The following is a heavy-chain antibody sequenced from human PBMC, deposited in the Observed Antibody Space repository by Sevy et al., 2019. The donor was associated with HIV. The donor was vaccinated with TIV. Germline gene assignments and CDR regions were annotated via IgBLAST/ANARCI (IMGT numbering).Heavy chain of an antibody. J-gene: IGHJ4*02. D-gene: IGHD6-19*01. CDR1: GGSITSNNYY. Sequence: SETLSLTCSVSGGSITSNNYYWGWIRQPPGKGLEWIVRIYPSGNTYYNPSLKSRVTVSVDTSRSHFSLKVTSVAASDTAVYFCASQPGYRSTYYGFSLSRTFDSWGPGTLVTVSS. CDR3: ASQPGYRSTYYGFSLSRTFDS. CDR2: IYPSGNT. V-gene: IGHV4-39*01.